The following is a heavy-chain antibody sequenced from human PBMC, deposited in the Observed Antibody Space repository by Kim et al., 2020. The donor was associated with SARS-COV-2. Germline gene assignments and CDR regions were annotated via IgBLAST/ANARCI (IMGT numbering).Heavy chain of an antibody. V-gene: IGHV4-59*10. Sequence: YNPSLKSRVTMSVDTSKNQFSLKLSSVTAADTAVYYCAGYYYYYYGMDVWGQGTTVTVSS. J-gene: IGHJ6*02. CDR3: AGYYYYYYGMDV.